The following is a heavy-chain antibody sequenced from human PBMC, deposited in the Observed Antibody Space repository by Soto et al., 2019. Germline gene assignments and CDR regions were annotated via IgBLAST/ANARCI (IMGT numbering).Heavy chain of an antibody. CDR3: ARETVPPSYHYYDC. V-gene: IGHV3-53*02. CDR1: GFTVSSSY. J-gene: IGHJ4*02. Sequence: EVQLVETGGGLIQPGGSLRLSCAASGFTVSSSYMSWVRQAPGRGLEWVSTIFSGGTTHYADSVQGRFTISRDSSKNTLFLQLTSLRAEDTAIYYCARETVPPSYHYYDCWGQGTQVTVS. D-gene: IGHD2-2*02. CDR2: IFSGGTT.